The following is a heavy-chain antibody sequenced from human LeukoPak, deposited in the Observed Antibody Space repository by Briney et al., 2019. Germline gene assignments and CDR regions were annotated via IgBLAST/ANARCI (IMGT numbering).Heavy chain of an antibody. CDR2: ISAYNGNT. CDR1: GYTFTSYG. D-gene: IGHD3-22*01. CDR3: ARASRYYYDSSGYSYYFDY. V-gene: IGHV1-18*01. Sequence: ASVKVSCKASGYTFTSYGISWVRQAPGQGLEWMGWISAYNGNTNYAQKLQGRVTMTTDTSTGTAYMELRSLRSDDTAVYYCARASRYYYDSSGYSYYFDYWGQGTLVTVSS. J-gene: IGHJ4*02.